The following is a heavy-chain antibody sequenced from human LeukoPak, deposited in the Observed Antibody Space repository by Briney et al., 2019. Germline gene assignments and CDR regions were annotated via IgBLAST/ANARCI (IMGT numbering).Heavy chain of an antibody. CDR1: GFTFSSYA. CDR3: ARGNNGPDY. D-gene: IGHD2-8*01. CDR2: ITSSSTYI. Sequence: GGSLRLSCAASGFTFSSYAMSWVRQAPGKGLEWVSSITSSSTYIYYADSMKGRFTISRDNAKNSLYLQMYSLRAEDTAVYYCARGNNGPDYWGQGTLVTVSS. V-gene: IGHV3-21*01. J-gene: IGHJ4*02.